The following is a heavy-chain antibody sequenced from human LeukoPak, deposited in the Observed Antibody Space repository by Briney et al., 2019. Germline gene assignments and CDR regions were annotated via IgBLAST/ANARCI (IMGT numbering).Heavy chain of an antibody. Sequence: TGGSLRLSCAASGFTVSSNYMSWVRQAPGKGLEWVSVIYSGGSTYYADSVKGRFTISGDNSKYTLYLQMNSLRAEDTAVYYCARGPTVVKGSLDYWGQGTLVTVSS. J-gene: IGHJ4*02. D-gene: IGHD4-23*01. CDR1: GFTVSSNY. V-gene: IGHV3-53*01. CDR2: IYSGGST. CDR3: ARGPTVVKGSLDY.